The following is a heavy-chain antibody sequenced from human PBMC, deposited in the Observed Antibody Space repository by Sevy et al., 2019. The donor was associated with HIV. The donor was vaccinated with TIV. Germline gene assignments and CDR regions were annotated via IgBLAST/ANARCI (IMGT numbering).Heavy chain of an antibody. Sequence: GGSLRLSCAASGFTFSDDSMNWVRQAPGKGLEWVAYISGRSSTISYADSVKGRFIVSRDNAMNSLYLQMNNLRAEDTAFYFCARESGSYRRNDFDSWGQGTLVTVSS. CDR3: ARESGSYRRNDFDS. J-gene: IGHJ4*02. D-gene: IGHD1-26*01. V-gene: IGHV3-48*01. CDR2: ISGRSSTI. CDR1: GFTFSDDS.